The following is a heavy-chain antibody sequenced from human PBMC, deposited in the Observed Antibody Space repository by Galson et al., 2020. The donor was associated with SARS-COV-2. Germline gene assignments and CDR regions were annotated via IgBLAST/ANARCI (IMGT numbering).Heavy chain of an antibody. V-gene: IGHV3-13*01. CDR3: ARRDSYGYYYSMDV. Sequence: SLKISCAASGFTFSSYDMHWVRQATGKGLEWVSAIGTAGDTYYPGSVKGRFTISRENAKNSLYLQMNSLRAGDTAVYYCARRDSYGYYYSMDVWGQGTTVTVSS. D-gene: IGHD5-18*01. J-gene: IGHJ6*02. CDR2: IGTAGDT. CDR1: GFTFSSYD.